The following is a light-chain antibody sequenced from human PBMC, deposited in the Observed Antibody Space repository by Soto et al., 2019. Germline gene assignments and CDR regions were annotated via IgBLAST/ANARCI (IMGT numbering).Light chain of an antibody. Sequence: AIQMTQSPSSLSASVGDRVTITCRASQGIRNDLDWYQQKPGKAPKLLIYAASSLQSGVPSRFSGSASGTDFTLTISSLQPEDFATYYCLQDYSYPLTFGGGTKVEIK. CDR1: QGIRND. V-gene: IGKV1-6*01. CDR2: AAS. CDR3: LQDYSYPLT. J-gene: IGKJ4*01.